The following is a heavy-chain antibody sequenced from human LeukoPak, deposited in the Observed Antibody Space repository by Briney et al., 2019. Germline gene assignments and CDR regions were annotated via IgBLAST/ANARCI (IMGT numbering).Heavy chain of an antibody. CDR3: ATTSGGYYSIPFDI. J-gene: IGHJ3*02. D-gene: IGHD3-22*01. CDR1: GGTFSSYA. CDR2: IIPIFGTA. Sequence: GASVKDSCKASGGTFSSYAVSWVRQAPGQGLEWMGGIIPIFGTANYAQKFQGRVTITADTSTDTAYMELSSLRSEDTAVYYCATTSGGYYSIPFDIWGQGTMLTVSS. V-gene: IGHV1-69*06.